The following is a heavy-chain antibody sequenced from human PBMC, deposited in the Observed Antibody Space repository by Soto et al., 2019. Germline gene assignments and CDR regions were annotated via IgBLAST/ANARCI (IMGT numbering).Heavy chain of an antibody. CDR1: GGSFSDYY. D-gene: IGHD7-27*01. CDR2: INHGGST. Sequence: QVLLQQWGAGLLKPSETRSLTCAVYGGSFSDYYWSWIRQPPGRGLEWIGEINHGGSTNYNPSLKSRVTILVDTSNGQFSLKRSSLTAADTAVYYCARGPGPLGDYWGRGTLVTVSS. J-gene: IGHJ4*02. V-gene: IGHV4-34*01. CDR3: ARGPGPLGDY.